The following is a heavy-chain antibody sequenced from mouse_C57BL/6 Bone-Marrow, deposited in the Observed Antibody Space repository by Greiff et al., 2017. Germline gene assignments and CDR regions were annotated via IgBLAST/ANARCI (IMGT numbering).Heavy chain of an antibody. CDR1: GYTFTDYY. CDR2: LFPGRGST. D-gene: IGHD1-1*01. Sequence: QVQLQQSGPELVKPGASVQISCKASGYTFTDYYINWVKQRPGQGLEWIGWLFPGRGSTYYNEKFKGKAPLTVDQSSSSAYMLLSSLTSEDSAVYFCAREASWVEDYCGQGTTLTVSS. J-gene: IGHJ2*01. CDR3: AREASWVEDY. V-gene: IGHV1-75*01.